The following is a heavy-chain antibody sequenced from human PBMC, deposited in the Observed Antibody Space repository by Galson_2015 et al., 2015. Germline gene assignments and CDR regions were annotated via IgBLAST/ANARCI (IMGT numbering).Heavy chain of an antibody. Sequence: SLRLSCAASGVTFNSYAMNWVRQAPGRGLEWVSGISGTGGRTYYADSVKGRFSVSRDISKNTVYLQMNSLRAEDTAVYSCAKSNCLGSDGCYWYYGLDVWGQGTTVTVSS. CDR1: GVTFNSYA. V-gene: IGHV3-23*01. CDR2: ISGTGGRT. J-gene: IGHJ6*02. CDR3: AKSNCLGSDGCYWYYGLDV. D-gene: IGHD3-10*01.